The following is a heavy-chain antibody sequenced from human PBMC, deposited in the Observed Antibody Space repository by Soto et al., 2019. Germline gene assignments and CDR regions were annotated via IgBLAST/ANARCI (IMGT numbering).Heavy chain of an antibody. CDR1: GGSISSYY. D-gene: IGHD3-3*01. CDR3: ARDPGDCWSTDDFDI. CDR2: IYYSGST. Sequence: QVQLQESGPGLVKPSETLSLTCTVSGGSISSYYWSWIRQPPGKGLEWIGYIYYSGSTNYNPSLKSRVTISVDTSQNQFSLKLSSVTAADTAVYYCARDPGDCWSTDDFDILGQGTMVTVSS. V-gene: IGHV4-59*01. J-gene: IGHJ3*02.